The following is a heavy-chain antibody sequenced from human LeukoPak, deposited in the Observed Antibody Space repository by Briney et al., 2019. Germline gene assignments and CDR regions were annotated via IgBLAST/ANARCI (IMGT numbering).Heavy chain of an antibody. D-gene: IGHD6-13*01. CDR3: TTDAGYSSRWYNY. J-gene: IGHJ4*02. V-gene: IGHV3-15*01. Sequence: PGGSLRLPCAASGFTFNNAYMCWVRQAPGKGLEWVGRIKSKVDGETTDYGAPVKGRFTISRDDSRNTLYLQMNSLKTEDTAVYYCTTDAGYSSRWYNYWGQGTLVTVSS. CDR2: IKSKVDGETT. CDR1: GFTFNNAY.